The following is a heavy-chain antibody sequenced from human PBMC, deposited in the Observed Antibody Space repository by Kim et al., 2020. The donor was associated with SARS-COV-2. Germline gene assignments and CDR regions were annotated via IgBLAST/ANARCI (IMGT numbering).Heavy chain of an antibody. CDR3: ARGRITIFGVVTEFDY. J-gene: IGHJ4*02. Sequence: SLTRRVTMSVDTSKNQFSLKLSSVTAADTAVYYCARGRITIFGVVTEFDYWGQGTLVTVSS. V-gene: IGHV4-31*02. D-gene: IGHD3-3*01.